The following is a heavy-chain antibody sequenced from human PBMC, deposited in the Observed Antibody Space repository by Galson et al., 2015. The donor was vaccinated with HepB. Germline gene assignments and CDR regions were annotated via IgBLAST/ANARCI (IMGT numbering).Heavy chain of an antibody. V-gene: IGHV3-7*01. CDR3: AAVDPPLKHSVLPV. D-gene: IGHD3-16*01. CDR2: IKQDGSAI. CDR1: GFTLSSYW. Sequence: SLRLSCAASGFTLSSYWMSWVHQAPGKGLEWVANIKQDGSAIYYVDSVKGRFTVSRDNAENSLYLQMNSLRAEDTAVYYCAAVDPPLKHSVLPVWGQGTTFTASS. J-gene: IGHJ6*02.